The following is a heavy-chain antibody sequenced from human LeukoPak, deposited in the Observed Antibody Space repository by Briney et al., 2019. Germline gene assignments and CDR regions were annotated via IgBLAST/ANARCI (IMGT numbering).Heavy chain of an antibody. J-gene: IGHJ4*02. D-gene: IGHD3-22*01. CDR3: ARGRDYYGSSGYYYAY. CDR1: GGTFSSYG. CDR2: IIPILGIA. Sequence: ASVKVSCKASGGTFSSYGISWVRQAPGQGLEWMGRIIPILGIANYAQKFQGRVTITADKSTSTAYMELSSLRSEDTAAYSCARGRDYYGSSGYYYAYWGQGTLVTASS. V-gene: IGHV1-69*04.